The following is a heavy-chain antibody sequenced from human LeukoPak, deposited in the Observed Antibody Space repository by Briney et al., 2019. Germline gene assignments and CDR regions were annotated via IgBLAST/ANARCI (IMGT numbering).Heavy chain of an antibody. D-gene: IGHD6-6*01. CDR2: INSNSGGT. J-gene: IGHJ6*03. CDR1: GYTFTGYY. CDR3: ARVRRPEYSSSSYYYYMDV. V-gene: IGHV1-2*02. Sequence: ASVKVSCKASGYTFTGYYMHWVRQAPGQGLEWMGWINSNSGGTNYARKFQGRVTMTRDTSTTTAYMELNRLRSDDTAVYYCARVRRPEYSSSSYYYYMDVWGKGTTVTVSS.